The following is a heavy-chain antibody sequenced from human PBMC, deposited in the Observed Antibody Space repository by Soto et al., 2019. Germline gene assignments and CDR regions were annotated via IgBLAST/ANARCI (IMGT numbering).Heavy chain of an antibody. J-gene: IGHJ3*02. CDR2: INHSGST. CDR3: ARGSGPLDAFDI. CDR1: GGSFSGYY. D-gene: IGHD5-12*01. V-gene: IGHV4-34*01. Sequence: QVQLQQWGAGLLKPSETLSLTCAVYGGSFSGYYWSWIRQPPGKGLEWIGEINHSGSTNYNPSLKSRVTISVDTSKNQFSLKLSSVTAADTAVYYCARGSGPLDAFDIWGQGTMVTVSS.